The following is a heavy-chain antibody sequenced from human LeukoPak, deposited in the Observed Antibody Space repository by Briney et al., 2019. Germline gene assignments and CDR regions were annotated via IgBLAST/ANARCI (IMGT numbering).Heavy chain of an antibody. V-gene: IGHV3-7*01. CDR3: VRDGGVSGYDLLDY. J-gene: IGHJ4*02. Sequence: GGSLRLSCTASGFIFSNYWMTWVRQAPGKGLEWVAQINQDGSKEYYIDAVKARFSISRDNARNSLSLQMNSLRAEDTAVYYCVRDGGVSGYDLLDYWGQGTLVTVSS. D-gene: IGHD5-12*01. CDR1: GFIFSNYW. CDR2: INQDGSKE.